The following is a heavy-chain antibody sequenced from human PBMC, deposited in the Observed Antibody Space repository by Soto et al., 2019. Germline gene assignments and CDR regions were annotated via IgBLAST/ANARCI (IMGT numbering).Heavy chain of an antibody. J-gene: IGHJ6*02. D-gene: IGHD3-9*01. CDR3: ARDQYYDILTGTTYYYYGMDV. V-gene: IGHV1-46*01. CDR1: GYTFTSYY. CDR2: INPSGGST. Sequence: GASVKGSCKASGYTFTSYYMHWVRQAPGQGLEWMGIINPSGGSTSYAQKFQGRVTMTRDTSTSTVYMELSSLRPEDTAVYYCARDQYYDILTGTTYYYYGMDVWGQGTTVTVSS.